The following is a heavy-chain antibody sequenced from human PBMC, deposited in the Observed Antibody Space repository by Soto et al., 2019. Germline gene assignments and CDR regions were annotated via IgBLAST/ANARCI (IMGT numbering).Heavy chain of an antibody. V-gene: IGHV3-30-3*01. CDR2: ISYDGSNK. CDR3: ARDTLGRWEPTPTDDH. J-gene: IGHJ4*02. Sequence: PGGSLRLSCAASGFTFSSYAMHWVRQAPGKGLEWVAVISYDGSNKYYADSVKGRFTISRDNSKNTLYLQMNSLRAEDTAVYYCARDTLGRWEPTPTDDHWGQGTLVTVSS. D-gene: IGHD1-26*01. CDR1: GFTFSSYA.